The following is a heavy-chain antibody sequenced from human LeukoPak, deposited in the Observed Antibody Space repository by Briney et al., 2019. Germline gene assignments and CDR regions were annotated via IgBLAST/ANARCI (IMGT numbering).Heavy chain of an antibody. CDR3: ARLPYYDILTGYRNAFDI. CDR2: ISSSGSTI. J-gene: IGHJ3*02. CDR1: GFTFSDYY. V-gene: IGHV3-11*04. Sequence: GGSLRLSCAASGFTFSDYYMSWIRQAPGKGLEWVSYISSSGSTIYYADSVKGRFTISRDNAKNSLYLQMNSLRAEDTAVYYCARLPYYDILTGYRNAFDIWGQGTMVTVSS. D-gene: IGHD3-9*01.